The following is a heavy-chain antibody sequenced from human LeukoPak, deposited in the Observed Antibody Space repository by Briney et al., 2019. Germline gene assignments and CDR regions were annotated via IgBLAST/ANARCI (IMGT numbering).Heavy chain of an antibody. D-gene: IGHD4-23*01. CDR2: IYYSGST. V-gene: IGHV4-39*01. CDR1: GGSISSSSYY. Sequence: SETLSLTCTVSGGSISSSSYYWGWIRQPPGKGLEWIGSIYYSGSTYYNPSLKSRVTISVDTSKNQFSLKLSSVTAADTAVYYCASPSVVTQYYFDYWGQGTLVTVSS. CDR3: ASPSVVTQYYFDY. J-gene: IGHJ4*02.